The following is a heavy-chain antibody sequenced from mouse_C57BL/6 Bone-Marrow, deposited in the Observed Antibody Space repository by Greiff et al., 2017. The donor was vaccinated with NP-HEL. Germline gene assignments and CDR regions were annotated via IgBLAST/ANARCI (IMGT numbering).Heavy chain of an antibody. CDR1: GFSLTSYG. Sequence: QVQLQQSGPGLVQPSQSLSITCTVSGFSLTSYGVHWVRQSPGKGLEWLGVIWSGGSTDYNAAFISRLSISKDNSKSQVFFKMNSLQADDTAIYYCARNTNYGSSSPWFAYWGQGTLVTVSA. D-gene: IGHD1-1*01. CDR2: IWSGGST. CDR3: ARNTNYGSSSPWFAY. J-gene: IGHJ3*01. V-gene: IGHV2-2*01.